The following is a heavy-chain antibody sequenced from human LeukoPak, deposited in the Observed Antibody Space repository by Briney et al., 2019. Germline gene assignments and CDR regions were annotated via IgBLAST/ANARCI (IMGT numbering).Heavy chain of an antibody. D-gene: IGHD3-3*01. J-gene: IGHJ4*02. Sequence: QPGGSLRLSCAASGFTFSSYAMHWVRQAPGKGLEWVAVISYDGSNKYYADSVKGRFTIPRDNSKNTLYLQMNSLRAEDTAVYYCAYDLRYWGQGTLVTVSS. V-gene: IGHV3-30*04. CDR3: AYDLRY. CDR2: ISYDGSNK. CDR1: GFTFSSYA.